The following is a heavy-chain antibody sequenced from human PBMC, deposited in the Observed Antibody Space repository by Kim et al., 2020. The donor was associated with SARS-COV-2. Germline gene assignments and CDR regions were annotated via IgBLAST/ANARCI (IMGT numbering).Heavy chain of an antibody. Sequence: SETLSLTCTVSGGSISSSSYYWGWIRQPPGKGLEWIGSVYYSGSTYYNPSLKSRVTISVDTSKNQFSLQLTSVTAADTAVYYCARRLSGYCSVGSCSEGWFDPWGQGTPVSVSS. CDR1: GGSISSSSYY. J-gene: IGHJ5*02. CDR3: ARRLSGYCSVGSCSEGWFDP. V-gene: IGHV4-39*01. D-gene: IGHD2-15*01. CDR2: VYYSGST.